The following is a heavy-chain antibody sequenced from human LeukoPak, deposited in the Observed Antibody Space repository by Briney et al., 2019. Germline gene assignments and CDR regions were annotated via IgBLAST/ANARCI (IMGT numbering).Heavy chain of an antibody. D-gene: IGHD2-21*02. CDR3: AAGDFYFDY. V-gene: IGHV3-48*03. CDR2: ISSSGSTI. J-gene: IGHJ4*02. Sequence: VGSLRLSCAASGFTFSSYEMNWVRQAPGKGLEWVSYISSSGSTIYYPDSVKGRFTISRDNAKNSLDLQMNSLRAEDTAVYYCAAGDFYFDYWGQGTLVTVSS. CDR1: GFTFSSYE.